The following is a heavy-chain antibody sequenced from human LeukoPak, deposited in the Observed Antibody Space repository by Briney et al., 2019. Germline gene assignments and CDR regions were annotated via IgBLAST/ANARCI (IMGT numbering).Heavy chain of an antibody. CDR2: IKGDGSST. CDR1: GFTFSSYW. Sequence: TGGSLRLSCAASGFTFSSYWMHWVRHTPGKGLAWVSRIKGDGSSTSYADSVKGRFTISRDNAKNTLYLQMNSLRAEDTAVYYCARDGYSFGHDFDYWGQGTLVTVSS. D-gene: IGHD5-18*01. CDR3: ARDGYSFGHDFDY. J-gene: IGHJ4*02. V-gene: IGHV3-74*01.